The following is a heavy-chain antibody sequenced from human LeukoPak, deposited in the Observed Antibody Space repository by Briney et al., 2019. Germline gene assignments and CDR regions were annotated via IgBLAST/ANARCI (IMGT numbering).Heavy chain of an antibody. J-gene: IGHJ4*02. V-gene: IGHV4-39*07. Sequence: GSLRLSCAASGFTFSSYEMNWVRQPPGKGLEWIGSIYYSGSTYYNPSLKSRVTISVDTSKNQFSLKLSSVTAADTAVYYCARDFRAGYYGSGSYSPSDYWGQGTLVTVSS. CDR3: ARDFRAGYYGSGSYSPSDY. D-gene: IGHD3-10*01. CDR2: IYYSGST. CDR1: GFTFSSYE.